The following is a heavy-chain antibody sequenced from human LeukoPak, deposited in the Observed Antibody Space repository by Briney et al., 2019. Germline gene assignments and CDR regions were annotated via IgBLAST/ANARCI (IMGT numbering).Heavy chain of an antibody. CDR2: IYYSGSA. D-gene: IGHD3-16*01. J-gene: IGHJ6*03. V-gene: IGHV4-59*11. Sequence: PSETLSPTCTVSGGSISSHYWSWIRQPPGKGLEWIGYIYYSGSANYNPSLKSRVTISVDTSKNQFSLKLSSVTAADTAVYYCARDLVGVGGATYYYYMDVWGKGTTVTVSS. CDR1: GGSISSHY. CDR3: ARDLVGVGGATYYYYMDV.